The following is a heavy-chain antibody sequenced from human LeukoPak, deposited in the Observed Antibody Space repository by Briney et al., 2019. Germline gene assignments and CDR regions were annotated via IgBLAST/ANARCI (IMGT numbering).Heavy chain of an antibody. CDR1: GGSISSYY. Sequence: PSETLSLTCTVSGGSISSYYWSWLRQPPGKGLEWIGYIYYSGSTNYNPSLKSRVTISVDTSKNQFSLKLSSVTAADTAVYYCARGRGSVLSRYYYYYYYMDVWGKGTTVTISS. CDR3: ARGRGSVLSRYYYYYYYMDV. D-gene: IGHD3-10*01. J-gene: IGHJ6*03. CDR2: IYYSGST. V-gene: IGHV4-59*01.